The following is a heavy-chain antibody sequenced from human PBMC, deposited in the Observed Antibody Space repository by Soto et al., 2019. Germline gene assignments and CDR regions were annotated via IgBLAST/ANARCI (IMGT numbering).Heavy chain of an antibody. Sequence: QVQLQESGPGLVKPSQTLSLTCTVSGASVSSGDYYWSWIRQPPGKGLEWIGYIYYTGTTYYNPSLKSRVSISEDTSKNHFSLKLSSVTAADTAVYYCAKGDYDWGSYRPPLDYWGQETLVTVSS. D-gene: IGHD3-16*02. CDR1: GASVSSGDYY. CDR2: IYYTGTT. J-gene: IGHJ4*02. CDR3: AKGDYDWGSYRPPLDY. V-gene: IGHV4-30-4*01.